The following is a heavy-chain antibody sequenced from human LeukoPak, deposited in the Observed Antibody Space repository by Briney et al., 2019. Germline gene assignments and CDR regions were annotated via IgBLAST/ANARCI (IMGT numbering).Heavy chain of an antibody. D-gene: IGHD3-22*01. CDR2: IYYSGST. J-gene: IGHJ3*02. CDR3: ARDAGYYDSSVQFDI. Sequence: SETLSLTCTVCGRSISSYYWSWIRQPPGKGLEWIGYIYYSGSTNYNPSLESRVTISVDTSKNQFSLKLSSVTAADTAVYYCARDAGYYDSSVQFDIWGQGTMVTVSS. V-gene: IGHV4-59*01. CDR1: GRSISSYY.